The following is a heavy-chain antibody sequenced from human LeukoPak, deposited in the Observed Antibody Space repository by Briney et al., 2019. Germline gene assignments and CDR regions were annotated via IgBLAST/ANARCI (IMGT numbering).Heavy chain of an antibody. CDR2: INHHGSET. CDR3: SRDPNSGSQG. CDR1: GFSFSLYW. V-gene: IGHV3-7*01. J-gene: IGHJ4*02. D-gene: IGHD1-26*01. Sequence: HPGGSLRLSCAASGFSFSLYWMIWVRQAPGKGLEWVANINHHGSETYYADSVKGRFTISRDNAKDSLFLQMNSLRVEDTAMYYCSRDPNSGSQGWGQGTLVTVSS.